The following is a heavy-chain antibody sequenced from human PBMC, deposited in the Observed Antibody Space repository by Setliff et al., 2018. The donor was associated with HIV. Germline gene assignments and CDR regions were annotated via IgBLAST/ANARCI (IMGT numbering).Heavy chain of an antibody. CDR2: INAGNGNT. V-gene: IGHV1-3*01. CDR3: ARTREAVMYYYYGMDV. J-gene: IGHJ6*02. Sequence: GASVKVSCKASGYTFTTYAMHWVRLAPGQRLEWMGWINAGNGNTKYSQRFQGRVIITRDTSASTAYMGLSSLRSEDTAVYYCARTREAVMYYYYGMDVWGQGTTVTVSS. CDR1: GYTFTTYA. D-gene: IGHD3-16*01.